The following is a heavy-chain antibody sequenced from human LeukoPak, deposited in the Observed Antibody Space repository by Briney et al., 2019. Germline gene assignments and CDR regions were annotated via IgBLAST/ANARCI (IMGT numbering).Heavy chain of an antibody. J-gene: IGHJ3*02. D-gene: IGHD7-27*01. CDR2: INPSGGST. Sequence: ASVKVSCKASGYTFTSYYMHWVRQAPGQGLEWMGIINPSGGSTSYAQKFQGRVTMTRDTSTSTVYMELSSLRSEDTAVYYCARGWARSEGPLNWGKYAFDIWGQGTMVTVSS. V-gene: IGHV1-46*01. CDR3: ARGWARSEGPLNWGKYAFDI. CDR1: GYTFTSYY.